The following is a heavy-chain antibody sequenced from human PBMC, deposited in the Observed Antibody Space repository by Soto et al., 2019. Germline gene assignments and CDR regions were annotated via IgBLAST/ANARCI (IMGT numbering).Heavy chain of an antibody. V-gene: IGHV4-34*01. CDR3: ARAQYDYSTTAGHGGYYYYYYGMDV. CDR1: GGSFSGYY. Sequence: QVQLQQWGAGLLKPSETLSLTCAVYGGSFSGYYWSWIRQPPGKGLEWIGEINHSGSTNYNPSLKSRVTISVDTSKNQFSLKLSSVTAADTAVYYCARAQYDYSTTAGHGGYYYYYYGMDVWGQGTTVTVSS. D-gene: IGHD4-4*01. CDR2: INHSGST. J-gene: IGHJ6*02.